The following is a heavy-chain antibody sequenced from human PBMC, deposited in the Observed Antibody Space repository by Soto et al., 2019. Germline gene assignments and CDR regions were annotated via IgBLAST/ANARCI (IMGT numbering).Heavy chain of an antibody. Sequence: HPVGSLRLSCASSVFTFSGSAMHCVRHSSGKGPEWVGRIRSKANSYATAYAASVKGRFTISRDDSKNTAYLQMNSLKTEDTAVYYCTRHNKWNYPNEYWGQGTLVIVSS. CDR3: TRHNKWNYPNEY. J-gene: IGHJ4*02. D-gene: IGHD1-7*01. CDR2: IRSKANSYAT. CDR1: VFTFSGSA. V-gene: IGHV3-73*01.